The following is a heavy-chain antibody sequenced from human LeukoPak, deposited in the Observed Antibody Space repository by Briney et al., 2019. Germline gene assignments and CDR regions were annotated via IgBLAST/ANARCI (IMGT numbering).Heavy chain of an antibody. J-gene: IGHJ6*04. V-gene: IGHV3-7*01. CDR2: IKQDGSEK. Sequence: GGSLRLSCAASGLTFSTYWMSWVRQAPGKGLEWVVNIKQDGSEKYYVDSVKGRFTISRDNAKNSLYLQMNNLRVEDTAVYYCARRGLPDVWGKGTTVTVSS. CDR1: GLTFSTYW. D-gene: IGHD2-15*01. CDR3: ARRGLPDV.